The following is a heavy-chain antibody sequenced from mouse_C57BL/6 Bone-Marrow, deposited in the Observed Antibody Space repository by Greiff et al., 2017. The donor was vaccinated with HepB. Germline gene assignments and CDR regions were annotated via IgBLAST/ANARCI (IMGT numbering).Heavy chain of an antibody. Sequence: EVKLMESGGGLVQPGGSLKLSCAASGFTFSDYGMAWVRQAPRKGPEWVAFISNLAYSIYYADTVTGRFTISRENAKNTLYLEMSSLRSEDTAMYYCARQGSSYDYYAMDYWGQGTSVTVSS. J-gene: IGHJ4*01. V-gene: IGHV5-15*01. CDR2: ISNLAYSI. D-gene: IGHD1-1*01. CDR3: ARQGSSYDYYAMDY. CDR1: GFTFSDYG.